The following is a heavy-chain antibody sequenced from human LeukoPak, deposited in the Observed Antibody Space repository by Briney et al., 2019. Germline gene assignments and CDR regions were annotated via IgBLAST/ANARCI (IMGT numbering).Heavy chain of an antibody. Sequence: GGSLRLSCAASGFTFSSYGMHWVRQAPGKGLEWVAVISYDGSNKYYADSVKGRFTISRDNSKNTLYLQMDSLRADGTAVYYCAKKNSYGSGAGDPLDVWGYGTLVTVSS. V-gene: IGHV3-30*18. J-gene: IGHJ3*01. D-gene: IGHD3-10*01. CDR3: AKKNSYGSGAGDPLDV. CDR1: GFTFSSYG. CDR2: ISYDGSNK.